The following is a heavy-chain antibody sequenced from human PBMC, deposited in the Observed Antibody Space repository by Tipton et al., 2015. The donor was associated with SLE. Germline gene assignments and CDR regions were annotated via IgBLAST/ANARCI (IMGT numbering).Heavy chain of an antibody. CDR1: GGSFRGYY. V-gene: IGHV4-34*01. D-gene: IGHD6-13*01. CDR2: INHSGST. J-gene: IGHJ4*02. CDR3: ARGRYSSSWYDY. Sequence: TLSLTCAVYGGSFRGYYWSWIRQPPGKGLEWIGEINHSGSTNYNPSLKSRVTISVDTSKNQFSLKLSSVTAADTTVYYCARGRYSSSWYDYWGQGTLVTVSS.